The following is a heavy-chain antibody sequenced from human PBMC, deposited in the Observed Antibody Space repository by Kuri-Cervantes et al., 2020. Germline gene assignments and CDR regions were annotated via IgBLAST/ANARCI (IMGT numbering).Heavy chain of an antibody. CDR1: GFSFSKSY. CDR3: TTEGYGGY. V-gene: IGHV3-15*01. D-gene: IGHD5-12*01. J-gene: IGHJ4*02. Sequence: GESLKISCVASGFSFSKSYMNWVRQAPGKGLEWVGRIKSKTDGGTTDYAAPVKGRFTISRDDSKNTLYLQMNSLKTEDTAVYYCTTEGYGGYWGQGTLVTVSS. CDR2: IKSKTDGGTT.